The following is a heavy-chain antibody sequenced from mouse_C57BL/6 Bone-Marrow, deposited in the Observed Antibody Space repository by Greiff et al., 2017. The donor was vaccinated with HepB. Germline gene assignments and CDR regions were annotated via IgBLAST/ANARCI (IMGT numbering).Heavy chain of an antibody. D-gene: IGHD1-1*01. Sequence: EVKLMESGPGLVKPSQTVFLTCTVTGISITTGNYRWSWIRQFPGNKLEWIGYIYYSGTITYNPSLTSRTTITSDTPKNQFFLEMNSLTAEDTATYYCARERGIYYYGPYFDYWGQGTTLTVSS. CDR1: GISITTGNYR. CDR3: ARERGIYYYGPYFDY. V-gene: IGHV3-5*01. CDR2: IYYSGTI. J-gene: IGHJ2*01.